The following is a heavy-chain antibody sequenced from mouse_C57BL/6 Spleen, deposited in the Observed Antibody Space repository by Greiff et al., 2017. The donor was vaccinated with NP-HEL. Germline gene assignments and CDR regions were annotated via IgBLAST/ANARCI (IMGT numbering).Heavy chain of an antibody. V-gene: IGHV5-17*01. Sequence: EVMLVESGGGLVKPGGSLKLSCAASGFTFSDYGMHWVRQAPEKGLEWVAYISSGSSTIYYADTVKGRFTISRDNAKNTLFLQMTSLRSEDTAMYYCARAHYDYAMDYWGQGTSVTVSS. CDR1: GFTFSDYG. CDR3: ARAHYDYAMDY. D-gene: IGHD1-1*01. J-gene: IGHJ4*01. CDR2: ISSGSSTI.